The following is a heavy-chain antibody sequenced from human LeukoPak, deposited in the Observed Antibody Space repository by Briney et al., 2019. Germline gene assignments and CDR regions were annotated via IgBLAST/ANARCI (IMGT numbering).Heavy chain of an antibody. D-gene: IGHD2-2*01. J-gene: IGHJ5*02. CDR3: ARLIEYCSSTSCYPT. V-gene: IGHV4-39*01. CDR2: IYYSGST. CDR1: GGSISSSSYY. Sequence: PSETLSLTCTVSGGSISSSSYYWGWIRQPPGKGLEWIGSIYYSGSTYYNPSLKNRVTISVDTSKNQFSLKLSSVTAADTAVYYCARLIEYCSSTSCYPTWGQGTLVTVSS.